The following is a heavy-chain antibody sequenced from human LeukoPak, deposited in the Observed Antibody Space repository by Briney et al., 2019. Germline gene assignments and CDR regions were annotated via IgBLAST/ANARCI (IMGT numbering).Heavy chain of an antibody. D-gene: IGHD6-19*01. J-gene: IGHJ4*02. CDR3: ARENSSGWSGYFDY. Sequence: ASVKVSCKASGYTFTGYDMHWVRQAPGQGLEWMGWINPNSGGTNYAQKFQGWVTMTRDTSISTAYMELSRLRSDDTAVYYCARENSSGWSGYFDYWGQGTLVTVSS. CDR2: INPNSGGT. CDR1: GYTFTGYD. V-gene: IGHV1-2*04.